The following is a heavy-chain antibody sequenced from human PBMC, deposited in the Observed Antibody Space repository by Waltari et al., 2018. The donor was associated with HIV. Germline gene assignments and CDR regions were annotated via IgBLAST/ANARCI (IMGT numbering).Heavy chain of an antibody. CDR3: ARDHYYGSSGYYSDY. Sequence: QVHLVQSGAELRTPGASVTVSCKASGYNFTNYEITWVRQAPGQGLEWMGWISGYNGDTKYAQKVLGRVTMTTDTSTSTAYLEMGSLRFDDTAVYYCARDHYYGSSGYYSDYWGQGTLVTVSS. J-gene: IGHJ4*02. V-gene: IGHV1-18*01. CDR2: ISGYNGDT. CDR1: GYNFTNYE. D-gene: IGHD3-22*01.